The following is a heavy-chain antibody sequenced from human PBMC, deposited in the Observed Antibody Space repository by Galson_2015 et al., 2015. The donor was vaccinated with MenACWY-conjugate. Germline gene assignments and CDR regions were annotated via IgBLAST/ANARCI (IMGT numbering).Heavy chain of an antibody. CDR2: IKSKTDGGTT. Sequence: SLRLSCAASGFTFSNAWMSWVRQAPGKGLEWVGRIKSKTDGGTTDYAAPVKGRFTISRDDSKNTLYLQMNSLKTEDTAVYYCTTEESSSWYYYGMDVWGQGTTVTVSS. CDR1: GFTFSNAW. CDR3: TTEESSSWYYYGMDV. J-gene: IGHJ6*02. V-gene: IGHV3-15*01. D-gene: IGHD6-13*01.